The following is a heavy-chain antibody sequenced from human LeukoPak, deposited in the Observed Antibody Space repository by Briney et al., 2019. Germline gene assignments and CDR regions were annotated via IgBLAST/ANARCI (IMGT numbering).Heavy chain of an antibody. CDR2: IDPSDSYT. CDR3: ARQRGSFVFDY. D-gene: IGHD2-15*01. CDR1: GYNFTNYW. J-gene: IGHJ4*02. Sequence: GESLKISCKGSGYNFTNYWITWVRQLPGKGLEWMGRIDPSDSYTNYSPSFQGHVTISTDKSISTAYVQWSSLRASDTAMYYCARQRGSFVFDYWGQGTLVTVSS. V-gene: IGHV5-10-1*01.